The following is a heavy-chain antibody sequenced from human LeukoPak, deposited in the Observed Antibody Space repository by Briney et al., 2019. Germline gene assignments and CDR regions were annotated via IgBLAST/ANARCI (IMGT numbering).Heavy chain of an antibody. CDR1: GGSISSYY. V-gene: IGHV4-59*08. CDR3: ARSGTNYDILTGYSPGAFDI. CDR2: IYYSGST. Sequence: SETLSLTCTVSGGSISSYYWSWIRQPPGKGLEWIGYIYYSGSTNYNPSLKSRVTISVDTSKNQFSLKLSSVTAADTAVYYCARSGTNYDILTGYSPGAFDIWGQGTMVTVSS. J-gene: IGHJ3*02. D-gene: IGHD3-9*01.